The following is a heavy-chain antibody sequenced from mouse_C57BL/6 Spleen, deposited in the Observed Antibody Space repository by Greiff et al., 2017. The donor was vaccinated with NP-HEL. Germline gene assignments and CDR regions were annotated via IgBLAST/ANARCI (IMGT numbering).Heavy chain of an antibody. CDR2: IDPENGDT. D-gene: IGHD2-13*01. Sequence: EVQLQQSGAELVRPGASVKLSCTASGFNIKDDYMHWVKQRPEQGLEWIGWIDPENGDTEYASKFQGKATITADTSSNTAYLQLSSLTSEDTAVYYCTKGGDSYDFDYWGQGTTLTVSS. J-gene: IGHJ2*01. V-gene: IGHV14-4*01. CDR1: GFNIKDDY. CDR3: TKGGDSYDFDY.